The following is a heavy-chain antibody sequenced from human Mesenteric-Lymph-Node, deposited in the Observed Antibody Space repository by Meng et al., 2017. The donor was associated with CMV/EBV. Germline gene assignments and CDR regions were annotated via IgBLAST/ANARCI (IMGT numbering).Heavy chain of an antibody. CDR2: SGTAGDT. D-gene: IGHD3-22*01. CDR3: AREGFYDTSGPLDY. Sequence: GESLKISCAASGFTFSDYDMHWIRQVTGKGLEWVSTSGTAGDTYYPDSVKGRFTISRDNSKNTLYLQMNSLRAEDTAVYYCAREGFYDTSGPLDYWGQGTLVTVSS. J-gene: IGHJ4*02. V-gene: IGHV3-13*01. CDR1: GFTFSDYD.